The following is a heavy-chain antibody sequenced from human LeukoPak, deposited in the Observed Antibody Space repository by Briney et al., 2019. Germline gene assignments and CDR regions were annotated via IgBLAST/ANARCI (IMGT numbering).Heavy chain of an antibody. CDR1: GFTFSSYD. J-gene: IGHJ4*02. V-gene: IGHV3-48*03. CDR2: VSSGGGTI. Sequence: PGGSLRLSCVASGFTFSSYDMNWVRQAPGKGLEWVSSVSSGGGTIYYADSVKGRFTISRDNAKNSLSLQMDRLRAEDTAVYYCARGKCTVDYWGQGTRVTVST. CDR3: ARGKCTVDY. D-gene: IGHD2-8*01.